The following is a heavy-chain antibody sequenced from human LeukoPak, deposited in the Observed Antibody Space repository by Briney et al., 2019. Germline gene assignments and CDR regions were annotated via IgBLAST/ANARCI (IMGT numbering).Heavy chain of an antibody. D-gene: IGHD2-21*01. V-gene: IGHV3-53*01. Sequence: GGSLRLPCAASGFSVSGKFMSWVRQAPGKGLEWVSIIHYDGKIRYAGSVGGRFTIYRDDSENTLFLQMNSLRVDDTAVYFCASGDGYLQPYWGQGTLVTVSS. J-gene: IGHJ4*02. CDR1: GFSVSGKF. CDR2: IHYDGKI. CDR3: ASGDGYLQPY.